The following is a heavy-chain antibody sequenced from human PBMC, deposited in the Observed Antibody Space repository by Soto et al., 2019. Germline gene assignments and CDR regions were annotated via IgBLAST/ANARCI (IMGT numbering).Heavy chain of an antibody. V-gene: IGHV3-53*04. J-gene: IGHJ6*03. Sequence: PGGSLRLSCAASGFTVSSNYMSWVRQAPGKGLEWVSVIYSGGSTYYADSVKGRFTISRHNSKNTLYLQMNSLRAEDTAVYYCARGGCSGGSCYPYYYYMDVWGKGTTVTVSS. D-gene: IGHD2-15*01. CDR3: ARGGCSGGSCYPYYYYMDV. CDR1: GFTVSSNY. CDR2: IYSGGST.